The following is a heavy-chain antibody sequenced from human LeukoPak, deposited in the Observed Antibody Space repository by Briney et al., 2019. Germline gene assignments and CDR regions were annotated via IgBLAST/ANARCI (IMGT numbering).Heavy chain of an antibody. J-gene: IGHJ4*02. V-gene: IGHV3-7*01. CDR1: GFTFSSYW. CDR2: IKQDGSEK. CDR3: AKRGRGNGEVY. Sequence: QPGGSLRLSCAVSGFTFSSYWMNWVRQAPGKGLEWVANIKQDGSEKNYVDSVKGRFTISRDNAKSSLFLQMNDLRAEDTAVYYCAKRGRGNGEVYWGQGTLVTVSS. D-gene: IGHD2-8*01.